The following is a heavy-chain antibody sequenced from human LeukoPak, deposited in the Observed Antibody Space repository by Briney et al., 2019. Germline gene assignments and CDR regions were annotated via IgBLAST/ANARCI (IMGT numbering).Heavy chain of an antibody. D-gene: IGHD3-16*01. Sequence: SETLSLTCAVYGGSFSGYYWSWIRQPPGKGLEWIGEINHSGSTNYNPSLTSRVTISVDTSKNQYSLKLRSVTAADTAVYYCARKIGEPWGQGTLVTVSS. J-gene: IGHJ5*02. V-gene: IGHV4-34*01. CDR3: ARKIGEP. CDR1: GGSFSGYY. CDR2: INHSGST.